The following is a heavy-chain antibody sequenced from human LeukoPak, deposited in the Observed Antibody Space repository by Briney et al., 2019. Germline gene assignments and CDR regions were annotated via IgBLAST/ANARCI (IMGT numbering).Heavy chain of an antibody. V-gene: IGHV3-23*01. CDR2: ISADSATT. CDR3: ARKSASGNYPLDY. J-gene: IGHJ4*02. D-gene: IGHD3-10*01. CDR1: GFNFVSYS. Sequence: GALRLSCAASGFNFVSYSMTWVRQAPGKGLEWVSVISADSATTFYADSVKGRSTISRDNAKNTVFLQMSSLRAEDTALYYCARKSASGNYPLDYWGQGTLVTVSS.